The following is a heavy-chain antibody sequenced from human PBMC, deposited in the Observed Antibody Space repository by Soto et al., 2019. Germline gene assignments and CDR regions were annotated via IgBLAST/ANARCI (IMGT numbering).Heavy chain of an antibody. CDR1: GFTFSSYW. V-gene: IGHV3-7*04. Sequence: GGSLRLSCAASGFTFSSYWMSWVRQAPGKGLEWVANIKQDGSEKYYVDSVKGRFTISRDNAKNSLYLQMNSLRAEDTAVYYCARGYDFWSGYPFDYWGQGTLVTVSS. CDR3: ARGYDFWSGYPFDY. J-gene: IGHJ4*02. D-gene: IGHD3-3*01. CDR2: IKQDGSEK.